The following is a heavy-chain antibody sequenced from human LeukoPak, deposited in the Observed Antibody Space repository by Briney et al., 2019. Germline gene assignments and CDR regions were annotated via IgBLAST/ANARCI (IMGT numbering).Heavy chain of an antibody. CDR3: ARGDSSSSSQH. CDR1: GYTFTGYY. CDR2: INPNSGGT. D-gene: IGHD6-6*01. J-gene: IGHJ1*01. Sequence: ASVKVSCKASGYTFTGYYIHWVRQAPGQGLEWMGWINPNSGGTNYAQKFQGRVTMTRDTSISTAYMDLTRLRSDDTAVHYCARGDSSSSSQHWGQGALVTVSS. V-gene: IGHV1-2*02.